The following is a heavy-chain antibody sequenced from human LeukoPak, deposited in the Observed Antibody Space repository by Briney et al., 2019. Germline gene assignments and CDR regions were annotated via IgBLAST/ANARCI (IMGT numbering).Heavy chain of an antibody. V-gene: IGHV4-38-2*02. CDR2: IYHSGST. J-gene: IGHJ4*02. CDR3: ARGSPLEYGSSSLFDY. Sequence: SETLSLTCTVSGYSISSGYYWGWIRQPPGKGLEWIGSIYHSGSTYYNPSLKSRVTISVDTSKNQFSLKLTSVTAADTAVYFCARGSPLEYGSSSLFDYWGQGTLVTVSS. CDR1: GYSISSGYY. D-gene: IGHD6-6*01.